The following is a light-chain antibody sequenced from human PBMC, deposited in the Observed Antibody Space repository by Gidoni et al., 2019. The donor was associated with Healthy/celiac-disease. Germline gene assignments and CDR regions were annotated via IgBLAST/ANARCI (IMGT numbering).Light chain of an antibody. CDR3: QQYYSTPCS. CDR1: QSVLYSSNNKNY. J-gene: IGKJ2*04. Sequence: DIVMTQYPDSLAVSLGERATINCKSSQSVLYSSNNKNYLAWYQQKPGQPPKLLIYWASTRESGVHDRFSGSGSGTDFTLTISSLQAEDVAVYYCQQYYSTPCSFGQGTKLEIK. CDR2: WAS. V-gene: IGKV4-1*01.